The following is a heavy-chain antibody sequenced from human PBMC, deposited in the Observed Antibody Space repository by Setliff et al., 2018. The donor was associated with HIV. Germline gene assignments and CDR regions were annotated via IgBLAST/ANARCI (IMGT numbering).Heavy chain of an antibody. D-gene: IGHD2-2*02. J-gene: IGHJ5*02. CDR3: ARYTSKVDWFDP. CDR1: GDSITNDDYY. Sequence: PSGTLSLTCTVSGDSITNDDYYWGWIRQPPGKGLEWIAIIHYNGRTYYDPSLKSRVTIFVDTSKTQFYLKLRSVTASDPAVYYCARYTSKVDWFDPWGQGTLVTVSS. V-gene: IGHV4-39*01. CDR2: IHYNGRT.